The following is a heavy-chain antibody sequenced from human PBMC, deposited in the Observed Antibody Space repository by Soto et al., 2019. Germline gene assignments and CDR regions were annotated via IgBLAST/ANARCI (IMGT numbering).Heavy chain of an antibody. J-gene: IGHJ4*02. V-gene: IGHV1-2*04. D-gene: IGHD3-10*01. CDR2: INPNSGGK. CDR3: ARDARGDEAPMDY. CDR1: GYTFTGYY. Sequence: ASVKVSCKASGYTFTGYYMHWVRQAPGQGLEWMGWINPNSGGKNYAQKFQGWVTMTRDTSISTAYMELSRLRSDDTAVYYCARDARGDEAPMDYWGQGTLVTVSS.